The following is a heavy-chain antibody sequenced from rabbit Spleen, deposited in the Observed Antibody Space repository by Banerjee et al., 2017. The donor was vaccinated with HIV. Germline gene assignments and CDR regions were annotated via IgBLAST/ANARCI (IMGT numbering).Heavy chain of an antibody. CDR1: GFSFSSSYW. Sequence: QEQLVESGGGLVQPEGSLTLTCTASGFSFSSSYWICWVRQAPGKGLEWIACIVGGGGTIVYASWAKGRFTISKTSSTTVTLQLTSLTAADTATYFCARDDGSYDYIDGYFNLWGPGTLVTVS. CDR2: IVGGGGTI. J-gene: IGHJ4*01. CDR3: ARDDGSYDYIDGYFNL. V-gene: IGHV1S45*01. D-gene: IGHD6-1*01.